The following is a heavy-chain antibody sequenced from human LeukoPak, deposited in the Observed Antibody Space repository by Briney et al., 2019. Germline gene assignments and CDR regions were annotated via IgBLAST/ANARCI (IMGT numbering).Heavy chain of an antibody. J-gene: IGHJ4*02. V-gene: IGHV4-61*09. CDR1: GGSISSGRSGSYY. Sequence: PSQTLSLTCSVSGGSISSGRSGSYYWTWIRQPAGKGLEWIGHIYSSGSTNYNPSLKSRVTMSVDTSNNQFSLKLSSVTAADTAVYYCARQSVQMATIFDFWGQGTLVTVSS. CDR2: IYSSGST. CDR3: ARQSVQMATIFDF. D-gene: IGHD5-24*01.